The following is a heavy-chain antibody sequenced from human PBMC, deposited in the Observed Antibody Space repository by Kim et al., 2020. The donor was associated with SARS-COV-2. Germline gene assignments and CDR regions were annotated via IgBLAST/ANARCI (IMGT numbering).Heavy chain of an antibody. CDR3: AKWSSYYLDY. Sequence: GGSLRLSCVASGFYVVSWVSQAPGKALGWVAGLPTSTTTYYADSVKGRFTISRDASRNTLYLQMNCLRAEDSAIYYCAKWSSYYLDYWGQGTLLTVSS. J-gene: IGHJ4*02. CDR2: LPTSTTT. V-gene: IGHV3-23*05. CDR1: GFYV.